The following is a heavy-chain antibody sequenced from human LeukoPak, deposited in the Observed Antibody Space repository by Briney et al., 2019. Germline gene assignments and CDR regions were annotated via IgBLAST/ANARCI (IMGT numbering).Heavy chain of an antibody. D-gene: IGHD1-20*01. CDR2: ISYYVTNK. CDR3: PKDRLRYNCNDAHDY. CDR1: GFTFSIYG. V-gene: IGHV3-30*18. J-gene: IGHJ4*02. Sequence: GGSLRLSCAASGFTFSIYGMHWVRHAPGKGLEWVPFISYYVTNKYYAHSVKGRFNISRDNSKNPLYLQLHSLRAEDTAVYYCPKDRLRYNCNDAHDYWRQGPLLPVSS.